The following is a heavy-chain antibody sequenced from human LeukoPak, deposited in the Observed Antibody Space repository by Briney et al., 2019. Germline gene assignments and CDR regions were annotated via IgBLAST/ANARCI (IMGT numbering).Heavy chain of an antibody. CDR1: GFTFSSYW. V-gene: IGHV3-7*04. CDR3: TRDMDV. CDR2: IKQDESEK. J-gene: IGHJ6*02. Sequence: GGSLRLSCVVSGFTFSSYWMSWVRQAPGKGLEWVANIKQDESEKYYVGSVKGRFTISRDNAKNSLYPQMNSLRAEDTAVYYCTRDMDVWGQGTTVTVSS.